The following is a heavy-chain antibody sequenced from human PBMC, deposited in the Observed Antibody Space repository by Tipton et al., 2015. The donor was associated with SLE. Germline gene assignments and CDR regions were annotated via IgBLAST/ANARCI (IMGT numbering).Heavy chain of an antibody. CDR3: ARAGFRNWFDP. D-gene: IGHD2/OR15-2a*01. CDR2: TYFRSKWYY. CDR1: GDSVSSNSVA. J-gene: IGHJ5*02. Sequence: GLVKPSQTLSLTCAISGDSVSSNSVAWNWIRQSPSRGLEWLERTYFRSKWYYEYALSVKSRITIDPDTSRNQFSLQLKSVTPEDTAVYFCARAGFRNWFDPWGQGTLVTVPS. V-gene: IGHV6-1*01.